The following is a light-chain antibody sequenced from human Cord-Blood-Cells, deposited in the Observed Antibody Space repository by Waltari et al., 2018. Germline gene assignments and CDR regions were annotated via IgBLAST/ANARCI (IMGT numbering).Light chain of an antibody. CDR1: KLGDKY. CDR2: QGS. V-gene: IGLV3-1*01. Sequence: SYELTQPPSVSVSPGQTASITCSGDKLGDKYACWYQQKPGQSPVLVIYQGSKRPPGIPERFSGSNSGNTATLTISGTQAMDEADYYCQAWDGSNVVFGGGTKLTVL. CDR3: QAWDGSNVV. J-gene: IGLJ2*01.